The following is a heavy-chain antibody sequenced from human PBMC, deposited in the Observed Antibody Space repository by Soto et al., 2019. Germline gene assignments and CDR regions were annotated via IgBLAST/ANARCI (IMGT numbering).Heavy chain of an antibody. V-gene: IGHV3-11*05. D-gene: IGHD5-12*01. J-gene: IGHJ4*02. CDR3: ARDHHRYSGYDYVDY. Sequence: GGSLRLSCAASGFTFSDYYMSWIRQAPGKGLEWVSYISSSSSYTNYADSVKGRFTISRDNAKNSLYLQMNSLRAEDTAVFYCARDHHRYSGYDYVDYWGQGTLVTVSS. CDR2: ISSSSSYT. CDR1: GFTFSDYY.